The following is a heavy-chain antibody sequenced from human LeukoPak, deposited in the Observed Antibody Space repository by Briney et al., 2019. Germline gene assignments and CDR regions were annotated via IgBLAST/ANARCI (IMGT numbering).Heavy chain of an antibody. CDR3: TRDRGAYNLYDY. D-gene: IGHD1-1*01. V-gene: IGHV3-49*03. Sequence: GGSLRLSCAASGFTFGGYAMSWIRQAPGKGLEWVGFIRSKAYGETADYAASVKGRFTISRDDSKAIAYLQMNSLKTEDTAVYHCTRDRGAYNLYDYWGQGTLVTVSS. CDR1: GFTFGGYA. CDR2: IRSKAYGETA. J-gene: IGHJ4*02.